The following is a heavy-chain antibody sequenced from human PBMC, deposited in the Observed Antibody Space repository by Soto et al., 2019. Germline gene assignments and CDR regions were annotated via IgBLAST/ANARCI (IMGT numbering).Heavy chain of an antibody. D-gene: IGHD3-10*01. CDR2: IYYSGST. V-gene: IGHV4-39*01. CDR1: GGSISSSSYY. Sequence: QLQLQESGPGLVKPSETLSLTCTVSGGSISSSSYYWGWIRQPPGKGLEWIGSIYYSGSTYYNPSLKSRVTISVDTSKNQFSLKLSSVTAADTAVYYCASHSGRGARLYYYGMDVWGQGTTVTVSS. J-gene: IGHJ6*02. CDR3: ASHSGRGARLYYYGMDV.